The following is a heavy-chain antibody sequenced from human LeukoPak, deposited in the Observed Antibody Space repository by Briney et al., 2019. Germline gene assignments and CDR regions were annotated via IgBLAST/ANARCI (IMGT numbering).Heavy chain of an antibody. CDR3: ARVGAYWFDP. CDR2: IYYSGST. CDR1: RDSIRSGVCA. J-gene: IGHJ5*02. V-gene: IGHV4-30-4*07. D-gene: IGHD3-3*01. Sequence: SQTLSLTCCVSRDSIRSGVCAWSSRRQARVEGLEWIGYIYYSGSTNYNPSLKSRVTISVDTSKNQFSLKLSSVTAADTAVYYCARVGAYWFDPWGQGTLVTVSS.